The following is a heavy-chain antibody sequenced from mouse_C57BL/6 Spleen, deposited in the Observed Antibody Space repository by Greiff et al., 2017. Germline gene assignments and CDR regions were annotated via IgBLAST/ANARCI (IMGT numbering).Heavy chain of an antibody. CDR1: GYTFTSYW. CDR3: ARDNYGSSYWFAY. V-gene: IGHV1-64*01. CDR2: IHPNSGST. Sequence: QVQLQQPGAELVKPGASVKLSCKASGYTFTSYWMHWVKQRPGQGLEWIGMIHPNSGSTNYNEKFKGKATLTVDKSSSTAYMQLSRLTSEDSAVYYCARDNYGSSYWFAYWGQGTLVTVSA. J-gene: IGHJ3*01. D-gene: IGHD1-1*01.